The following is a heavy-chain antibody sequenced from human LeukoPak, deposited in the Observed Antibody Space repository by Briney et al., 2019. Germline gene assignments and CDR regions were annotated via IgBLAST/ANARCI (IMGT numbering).Heavy chain of an antibody. J-gene: IGHJ3*02. V-gene: IGHV4-61*01. D-gene: IGHD3-16*01. CDR2: IFNSGRS. CDR3: ARGVGGVREGFDI. CDR1: GGSVSSESYH. Sequence: SETLSLTCTVSGGSVSSESYHWSWIRQPPGKGLEWIAYIFNSGRSNYNPSLKCRVTISVDTSKNQFSLKLNSVTAADTAQYHCARGVGGVREGFDIWGQGTMVTVSS.